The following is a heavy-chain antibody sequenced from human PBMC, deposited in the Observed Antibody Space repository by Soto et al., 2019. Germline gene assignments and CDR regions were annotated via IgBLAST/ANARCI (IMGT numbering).Heavy chain of an antibody. Sequence: SETLSLTCAVYGGSFSGYYWSWIRQPPGKGLEWIGEINHSGSTNYNPSLKSRVTISVDTSKNQFSLKLSSVTAADTAVYYCARETCIAARPIGYYYYMDVWGKGTTVTVSS. J-gene: IGHJ6*03. CDR3: ARETCIAARPIGYYYYMDV. CDR2: INHSGST. V-gene: IGHV4-34*01. D-gene: IGHD6-6*01. CDR1: GGSFSGYY.